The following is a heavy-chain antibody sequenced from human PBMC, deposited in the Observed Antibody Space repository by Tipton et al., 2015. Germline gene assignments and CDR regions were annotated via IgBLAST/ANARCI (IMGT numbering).Heavy chain of an antibody. CDR3: ARGSRTDAFDI. Sequence: QLVQSGAEVRKPGASVKVSCKASGFTFSDYYMHWVRQAPGQGLERMGWIRPRSGGTNHAQKFRHRVTMTRDTSINTVYMELSSLRSDDTAVYYCARGSRTDAFDIWGQGTMVTVSS. J-gene: IGHJ3*02. CDR2: IRPRSGGT. V-gene: IGHV1-2*02. CDR1: GFTFSDYY.